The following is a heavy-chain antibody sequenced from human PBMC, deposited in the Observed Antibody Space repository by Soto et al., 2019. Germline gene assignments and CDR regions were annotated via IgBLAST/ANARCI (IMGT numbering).Heavy chain of an antibody. J-gene: IGHJ4*02. V-gene: IGHV1-24*01. Sequence: QVQLVQSGAEVMKPGASVKVSCEVSGYTLTELSMHWVRQAPGKGLEWMGGFDPEDGETIYAQKFQGRVTVTEDTSTDTAYMELSSLRSEDTAVYYCATYDFWSGYYWGQGTLVTVSS. CDR2: FDPEDGET. D-gene: IGHD3-3*01. CDR1: GYTLTELS. CDR3: ATYDFWSGYY.